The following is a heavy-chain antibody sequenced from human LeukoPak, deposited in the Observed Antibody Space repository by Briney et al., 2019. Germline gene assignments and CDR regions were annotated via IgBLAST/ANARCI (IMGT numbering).Heavy chain of an antibody. Sequence: GESLKISCKGSGYSLTSYWVAWVRQMPGKGLEWVGIIFPGDSDTRYSPSFQGQVTLSVDKSISTAYLQWSSLKASDTAIYYCARHDPPGSGWYLPFDYWGQGTLVTVSS. CDR1: GYSLTSYW. D-gene: IGHD6-19*01. CDR3: ARHDPPGSGWYLPFDY. V-gene: IGHV5-51*01. J-gene: IGHJ4*02. CDR2: IFPGDSDT.